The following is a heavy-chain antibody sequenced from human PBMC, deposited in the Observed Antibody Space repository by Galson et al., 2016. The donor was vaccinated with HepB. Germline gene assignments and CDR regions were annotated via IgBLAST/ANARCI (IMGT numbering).Heavy chain of an antibody. V-gene: IGHV3-73*01. Sequence: LRLSCAASGFTLNGLAVHWVRQASGKGLEWVARMKSRSGNYATAYAGSVNGRFTISRDDAINTAYLQMSNLRAEDTAVYYCARGAGAGYWGQGTLVTVSS. CDR3: ARGAGAGY. D-gene: IGHD3-10*01. J-gene: IGHJ4*02. CDR1: GFTLNGLA. CDR2: MKSRSGNYAT.